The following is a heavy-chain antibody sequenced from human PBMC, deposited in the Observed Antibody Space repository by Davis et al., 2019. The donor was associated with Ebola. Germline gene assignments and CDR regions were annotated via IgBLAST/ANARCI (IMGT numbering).Heavy chain of an antibody. D-gene: IGHD2-15*01. J-gene: IGHJ4*02. CDR1: GFTFSNYD. CDR2: ISASEGHT. CDR3: ARYCHYTDCSYFDC. V-gene: IGHV3-23*01. Sequence: PGGSLRLSCAASGFTFSNYDMSWVRHVPGKVLEWFSTISASEGHTHYSDSVRGRFTISRDNSKNTLYLQMNSLRAEDTATYYCARYCHYTDCSYFDCWGQGTMVAVSS.